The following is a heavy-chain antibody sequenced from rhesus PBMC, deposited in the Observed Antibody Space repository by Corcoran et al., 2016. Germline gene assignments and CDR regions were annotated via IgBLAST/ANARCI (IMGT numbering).Heavy chain of an antibody. CDR2: INSGGGST. V-gene: IGHV3S5*01. CDR1: GFTFSSYG. Sequence: EVQLVETGGGLVQPGGSLKLSCAASGFTFSSYGMSWVRQAPGKGLEWVSVINSGGGSTSYADSVKGRFTISRDNSKNTLSLQMSSLRAEDTAIYYCAKDRLYINYPYYFDYWGQGVLVTVSS. CDR3: AKDRLYINYPYYFDY. D-gene: IGHD4-23*01. J-gene: IGHJ4*01.